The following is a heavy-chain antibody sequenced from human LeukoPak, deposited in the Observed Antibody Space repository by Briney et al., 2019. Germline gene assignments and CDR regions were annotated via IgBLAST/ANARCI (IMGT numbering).Heavy chain of an antibody. V-gene: IGHV4-59*01. CDR1: HGSISNNY. J-gene: IGHJ3*02. CDR3: ARDAYYFDGGGYSLGYDAFEI. Sequence: SETLSHTCIVSHGSISNNYWSWIRQPPGKGLEWIGYIYHSGSTNYNPSLKSRVTISIDTSKNQFSLKLNSVTAADTAVYYCARDAYYFDGGGYSLGYDAFEIWGQGTTVTVSS. CDR2: IYHSGST. D-gene: IGHD3-22*01.